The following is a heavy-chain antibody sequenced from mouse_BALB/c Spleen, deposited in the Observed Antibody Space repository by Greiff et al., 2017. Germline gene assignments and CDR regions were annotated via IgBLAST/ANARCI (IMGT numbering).Heavy chain of an antibody. J-gene: IGHJ4*01. Sequence: QVQLQQSGAELVRLGTSVKVSCRASGTAFPNYLKGGVRRRPGQGLEWIGVINPGSGGTNYNEKFKGKATLTVDKSSSTAYMELRSLTSEDSAVYYCARSHYDYDYYAMDYWGQGTSVTVSS. CDR1: GTAFPNYL. CDR3: ARSHYDYDYYAMDY. D-gene: IGHD2-4*01. CDR2: INPGSGGT. V-gene: IGHV1-54*01.